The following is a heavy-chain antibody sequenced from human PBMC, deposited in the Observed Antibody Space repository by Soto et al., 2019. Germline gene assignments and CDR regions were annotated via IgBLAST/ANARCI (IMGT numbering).Heavy chain of an antibody. V-gene: IGHV5-10-1*03. CDR3: ARQEGSGGYCSSTSCYTSDY. Sequence: EVQLVQSGAEVKKPGESLRISCKGSGYSFTSYWISWVRQMPGKGLEWMGRIDPSDSYTNYSPSFQGHVTISADKSISTAYLQWSSLKASDTAMYYCARQEGSGGYCSSTSCYTSDYWGQGTLVTVSS. J-gene: IGHJ4*02. CDR1: GYSFTSYW. CDR2: IDPSDSYT. D-gene: IGHD2-2*02.